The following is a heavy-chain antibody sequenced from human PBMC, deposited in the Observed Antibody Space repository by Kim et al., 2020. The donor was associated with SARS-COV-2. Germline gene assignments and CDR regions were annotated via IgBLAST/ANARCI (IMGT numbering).Heavy chain of an antibody. CDR1: GGSISSYY. CDR3: VRDSESGGIDY. J-gene: IGHJ4*02. D-gene: IGHD2-15*01. Sequence: SETLSLTCTVSGGSISSYYWSWIRQPPGKGLEWIGYIYYSGSTNYNPSLKSRVTISVDTSKNQFSLKLSSVTAADTAVYYCVRDSESGGIDYWGRGTLATVSP. V-gene: IGHV4-59*01. CDR2: IYYSGST.